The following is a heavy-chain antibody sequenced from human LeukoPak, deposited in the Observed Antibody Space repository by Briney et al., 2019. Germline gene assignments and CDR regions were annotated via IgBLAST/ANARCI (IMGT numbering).Heavy chain of an antibody. Sequence: PGGSLRLSCAASGFTFSSYSMNWFRQAPGKGLEWVSYISSSSSTIYYADSVKGRFTISRDNAKNSLYLQMNSLRDEDTAVYYCARGPRYYDILTGYYPTDAFDIWGQGTMVTVSS. CDR1: GFTFSSYS. J-gene: IGHJ3*02. CDR2: ISSSSSTI. D-gene: IGHD3-9*01. CDR3: ARGPRYYDILTGYYPTDAFDI. V-gene: IGHV3-48*02.